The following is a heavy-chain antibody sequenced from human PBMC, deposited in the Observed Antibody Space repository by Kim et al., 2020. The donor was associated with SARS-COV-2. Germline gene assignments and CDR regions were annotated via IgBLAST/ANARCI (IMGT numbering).Heavy chain of an antibody. V-gene: IGHV3-23*01. CDR3: AKNHAASHDYVPD. CDR2: ISGSGGST. Sequence: GGSLRLSCVASGFTFSSYAMSWVRQAPGKGLEWVSRISGSGGSTYYADSVKGRFTISRDNSKNTLYMQMNSLGAEDTAVYYCAKNHAASHDYVPDWGQGTLVTVSS. CDR1: GFTFSSYA. D-gene: IGHD4-17*01. J-gene: IGHJ4*02.